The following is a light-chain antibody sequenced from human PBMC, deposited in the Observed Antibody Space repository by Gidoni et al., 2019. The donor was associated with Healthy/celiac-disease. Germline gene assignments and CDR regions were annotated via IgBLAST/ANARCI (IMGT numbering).Light chain of an antibody. Sequence: DIVMTQSPLSLPVTPGGPASISCRSSQSLLHSNGYNYLDWYLQKPGQSPQLLIYLGSNRSSGVPDRFSGSGSGTDFTLKISRVEAEEVGVYYCMQALQTPKTFGQGTKVEIK. CDR3: MQALQTPKT. J-gene: IGKJ1*01. CDR1: QSLLHSNGYNY. CDR2: LGS. V-gene: IGKV2-28*01.